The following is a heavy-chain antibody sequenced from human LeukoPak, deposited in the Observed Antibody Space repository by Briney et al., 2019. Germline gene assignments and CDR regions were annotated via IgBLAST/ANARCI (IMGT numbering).Heavy chain of an antibody. D-gene: IGHD1-26*01. Sequence: SETLSLTCTVSGDSISSSSSYWGWIRQPPGEGLEWIGSIYYSGSTYYNTSLKSRVTISVDTSKNQFSLRLNSVTAADTAVYYCAGTYSLYDPFDIWGQGTMVTVSS. J-gene: IGHJ3*02. V-gene: IGHV4-39*01. CDR1: GDSISSSSSY. CDR2: IYYSGST. CDR3: AGTYSLYDPFDI.